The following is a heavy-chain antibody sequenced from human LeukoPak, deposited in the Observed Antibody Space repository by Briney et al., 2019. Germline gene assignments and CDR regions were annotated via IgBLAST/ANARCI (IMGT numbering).Heavy chain of an antibody. J-gene: IGHJ4*02. CDR3: TAERGSYYVY. CDR1: GFTFSNAW. CDR2: IKNKTDGGTT. V-gene: IGHV3-15*01. Sequence: GGSLRVSCAASGFTFSNAWMSWVRQAPGKGLELLNRIKNKTDGGTTDYAAPVKGRFTISRDDSKNTLFLQMNSLKTEDTAVYYCTAERGSYYVYWGQGTLVTVSS. D-gene: IGHD1-26*01.